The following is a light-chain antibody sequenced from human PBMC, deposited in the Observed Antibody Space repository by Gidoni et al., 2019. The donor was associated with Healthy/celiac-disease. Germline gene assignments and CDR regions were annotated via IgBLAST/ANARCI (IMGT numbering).Light chain of an antibody. CDR3: QQYDNHPRT. Sequence: DIQLTHSPSALSASVGDRVTIPFQASQDISNYLNWYQQKPGKAPKLLIYDGSNLETGVPSRFSGSGSGTDFTFNISSLKPEDSATYYSQQYDNHPRTFGQGTKLEIK. CDR2: DGS. CDR1: QDISNY. J-gene: IGKJ2*01. V-gene: IGKV1-33*01.